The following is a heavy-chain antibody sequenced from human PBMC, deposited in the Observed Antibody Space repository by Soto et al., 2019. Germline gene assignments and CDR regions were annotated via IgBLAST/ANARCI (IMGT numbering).Heavy chain of an antibody. CDR3: ARSWIVYSSGWFFDY. J-gene: IGHJ4*02. CDR2: IYYSGST. CDR1: GGSVSSGSYY. Sequence: SETLSLTCTVSGGSVSSGSYYWSWIRQPPGKGLEWIGYIYYSGSTNYNPSLKSRVTISVDTSKNQFPLKLSSVTAADTAVYYCARSWIVYSSGWFFDYWGQGTLVTVSS. D-gene: IGHD6-19*01. V-gene: IGHV4-61*01.